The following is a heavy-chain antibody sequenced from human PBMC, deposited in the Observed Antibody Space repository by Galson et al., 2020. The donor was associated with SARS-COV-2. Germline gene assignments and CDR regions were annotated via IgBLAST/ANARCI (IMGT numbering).Heavy chain of an antibody. Sequence: GGSLRLSCAASGFTFSNAWMNWVRQAPGKGLEWVGRIKSKTDGGTTDYAAPVKGRFTISRDDSKNTLYLQMNSLKTEDTAVYYCTTDRPTPRGAGIGEPVQLERRPRIFIWGQGTTVTVSS. CDR3: TTDRPTPRGAGIGEPVQLERRPRIFI. CDR1: GFTFSNAW. J-gene: IGHJ6*02. D-gene: IGHD1-1*01. CDR2: IKSKTDGGTT. V-gene: IGHV3-15*07.